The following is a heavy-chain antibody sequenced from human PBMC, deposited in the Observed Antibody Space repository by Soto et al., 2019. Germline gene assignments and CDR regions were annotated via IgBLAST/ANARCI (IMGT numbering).Heavy chain of an antibody. Sequence: SETLSLTCTVSGGSISSSSYYWGWIRQPPGKGLEWIGSIYYSGSTYYNPSLKSRVTISVDTSKNQFSRKLSSVTAADTAVYYCARRKDSDSGSYYYYYGMDVWGQGTTVTVSS. CDR1: GGSISSSSYY. CDR3: ARRKDSDSGSYYYYYGMDV. D-gene: IGHD1-26*01. J-gene: IGHJ6*02. CDR2: IYYSGST. V-gene: IGHV4-39*01.